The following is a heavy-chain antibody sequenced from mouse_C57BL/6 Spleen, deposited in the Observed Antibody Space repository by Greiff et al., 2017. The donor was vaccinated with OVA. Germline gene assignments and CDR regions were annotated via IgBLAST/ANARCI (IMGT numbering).Heavy chain of an antibody. CDR1: GFSLTSYG. J-gene: IGHJ4*01. D-gene: IGHD2-1*01. CDR3: AKTLSMVTKYYYAMDY. CDR2: IWRGGST. Sequence: QVQLQQSGPGLVQPSQSLSITCTVSGFSLTSYGVHWVRQSPGKGLEWLGVIWRGGSTAYNAAFMSRLSITKDNSKSQVFFKMNSLQADDTAIYYCAKTLSMVTKYYYAMDYWGQGTSVTVSS. V-gene: IGHV2-5*01.